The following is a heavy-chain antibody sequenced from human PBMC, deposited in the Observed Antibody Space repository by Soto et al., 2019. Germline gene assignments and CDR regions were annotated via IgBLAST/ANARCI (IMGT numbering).Heavy chain of an antibody. V-gene: IGHV3-23*01. D-gene: IGHD1-1*01. Sequence: EVVLLESGGGLAQPGGSLRLSCVAPGFTFSKYAMNWVRQAPGKGLEWVASISGTAISTDYADSVKGRFTISRDNSKNTVSLQMDNLRVEDTATYFCVNWNDEDVDWGQGTLVAVSS. CDR2: ISGTAIST. J-gene: IGHJ4*01. CDR1: GFTFSKYA. CDR3: VNWNDEDVD.